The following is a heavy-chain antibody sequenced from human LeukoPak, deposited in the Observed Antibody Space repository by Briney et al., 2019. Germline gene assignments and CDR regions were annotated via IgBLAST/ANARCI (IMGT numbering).Heavy chain of an antibody. V-gene: IGHV4-61*02. D-gene: IGHD6-6*01. CDR1: GGSISSGNYY. CDR2: IYTSGRT. Sequence: SETLSLTCTVSGGSISSGNYYWSWIRQPAGKGLEWIGRIYTSGRTSYTPSLKGRVTISVETSKNQFSLKLTSVIAADTAVYYCARDRGGYSSSEMGFDCWGQGTLVTVSS. J-gene: IGHJ4*02. CDR3: ARDRGGYSSSEMGFDC.